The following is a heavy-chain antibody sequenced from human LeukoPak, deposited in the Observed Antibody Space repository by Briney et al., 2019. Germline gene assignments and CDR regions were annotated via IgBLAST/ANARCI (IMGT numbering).Heavy chain of an antibody. CDR1: GFTLRSYA. J-gene: IGHJ4*02. Sequence: PGGSLRLSCAASGFTLRSYAMSWVRQAPGQGLEWGSIIYASGASTNYADSVRGRFTTFRDNSNNMVYLQMNSLRAEDTAVYYCATDFEQDSWSGHSDWGQGTLVTVSS. V-gene: IGHV3-23*01. D-gene: IGHD3-3*01. CDR3: ATDFEQDSWSGHSD. CDR2: IYASGAST.